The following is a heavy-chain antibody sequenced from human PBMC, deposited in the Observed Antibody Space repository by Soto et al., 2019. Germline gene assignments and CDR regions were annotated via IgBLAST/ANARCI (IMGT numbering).Heavy chain of an antibody. CDR3: ARERGSYYDFWSGYQPTYYYYYMDV. CDR2: ISSSSSYI. Sequence: GGSLRLSCAASGFTFSSYSMNWVRQAPGKGLEWVSSISSSSSYIYYADSVKGRFTISRDNAKNSRYLQMNSLRAEDTAVYYCARERGSYYDFWSGYQPTYYYYYMDVWGKGTTVTVSS. CDR1: GFTFSSYS. V-gene: IGHV3-21*01. D-gene: IGHD3-3*01. J-gene: IGHJ6*03.